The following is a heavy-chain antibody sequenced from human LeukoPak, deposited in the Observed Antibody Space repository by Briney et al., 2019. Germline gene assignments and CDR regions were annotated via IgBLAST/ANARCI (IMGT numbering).Heavy chain of an antibody. CDR3: AKDIVATIRGVFDY. CDR1: GFTFDDYA. V-gene: IGHV3-9*01. CDR2: ISWNSGSI. D-gene: IGHD5-12*01. Sequence: GGSLRLSCAASGFTFDDYAMHWVRQAPGEGVEWVSGISWNSGSIGYADSVKGRFTISRDNAKNSLYLQMNSLRAEDTALYYCAKDIVATIRGVFDYWGQGTLVTVSS. J-gene: IGHJ4*02.